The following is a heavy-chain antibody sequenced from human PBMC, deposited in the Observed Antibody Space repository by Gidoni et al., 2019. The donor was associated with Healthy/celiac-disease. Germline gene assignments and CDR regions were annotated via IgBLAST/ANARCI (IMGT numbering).Heavy chain of an antibody. CDR3: ARGRRGNYYGSGSYYKY. CDR2: INHSGST. CDR1: GGSFSGYY. J-gene: IGHJ4*02. V-gene: IGHV4-34*01. D-gene: IGHD3-10*01. Sequence: QVQLQQWGAGLLKPSETRSLTCAVYGGSFSGYYWSWIRPPPGKGLEWIGEINHSGSTNYNPSLKSRVTISVDTSKNQFSRKLSSVTAADTAVYYCARGRRGNYYGSGSYYKYWGQGTLVTVSS.